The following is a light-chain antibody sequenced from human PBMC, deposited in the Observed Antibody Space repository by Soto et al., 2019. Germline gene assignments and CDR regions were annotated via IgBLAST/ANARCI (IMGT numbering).Light chain of an antibody. V-gene: IGLV2-8*01. CDR2: EVI. Sequence: QSALTQPPSASGSPGQSVTFSYTGTISDVGAYDYVSWYQQHPGKAPKLLIYEVIKRPSGVPDRFSGSKSGNTASLTVSGLQAEDEADYYCSSFAGSNIVVFGGGTQLTVL. CDR1: ISDVGAYDY. CDR3: SSFAGSNIVV. J-gene: IGLJ2*01.